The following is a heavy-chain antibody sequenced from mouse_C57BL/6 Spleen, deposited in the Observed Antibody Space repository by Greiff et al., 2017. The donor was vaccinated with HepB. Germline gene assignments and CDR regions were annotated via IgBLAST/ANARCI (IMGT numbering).Heavy chain of an antibody. CDR2: IYPGSGST. V-gene: IGHV1-55*01. CDR3: AREGITTVDFDY. J-gene: IGHJ2*01. D-gene: IGHD1-1*01. Sequence: VQLQQPGAELVKPGASVKMSCKASGYTFTSYWITWVKQRPGQGLEWIGDIYPGSGSTNYNEKFKSKATLTVDTSSSTAYMQLSSLTSEDSAVYYCAREGITTVDFDYWGQGTTLTVSS. CDR1: GYTFTSYW.